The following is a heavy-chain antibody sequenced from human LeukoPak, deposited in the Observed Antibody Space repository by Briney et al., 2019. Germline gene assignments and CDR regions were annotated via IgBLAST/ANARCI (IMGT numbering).Heavy chain of an antibody. J-gene: IGHJ4*02. CDR3: AEHDTHLGSFDH. D-gene: IGHD3-16*01. CDR1: GVSIRSYY. CDR2: IYYSGST. V-gene: IGHV4-59*08. Sequence: SETLSLTCNVPGVSIRSYYCFWIRQPPGKGLEWIGYIYYSGSTNYNPSLKSRVTISVDTSKNQFSLKLSSVTAVDTSLYYCAEHDTHLGSFDHWGQGTLVTVSS.